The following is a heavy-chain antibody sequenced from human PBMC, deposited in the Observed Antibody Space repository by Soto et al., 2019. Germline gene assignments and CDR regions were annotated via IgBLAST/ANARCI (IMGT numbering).Heavy chain of an antibody. D-gene: IGHD6-19*01. V-gene: IGHV4-39*01. CDR1: GGSISSSSYY. J-gene: IGHJ3*02. Sequence: QLQLQESGPGLVKPSETLSLTCTVSGGSISSSSYYWGWIRQPPGKGLEWIGSIYYSGSTYYNTSLKSRVTISVDTSKNQFSLKMSSVTAADTAVYYCARQGYSSLLGAFDIWGQGTMVTVSS. CDR2: IYYSGST. CDR3: ARQGYSSLLGAFDI.